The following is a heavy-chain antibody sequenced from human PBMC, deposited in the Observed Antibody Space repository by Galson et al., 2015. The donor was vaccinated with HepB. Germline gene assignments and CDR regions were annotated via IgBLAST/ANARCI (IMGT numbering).Heavy chain of an antibody. J-gene: IGHJ5*01. V-gene: IGHV5-51*03. CDR1: GYSFVNYW. D-gene: IGHD2-15*01. Sequence: SGAEVKQPGESLQISCETSGYSFVNYWIVCVRQMPGKGLEWMGIIWPRDSNTVYSPSFQGQVTISAEQSISSAFLQWRSLKASDTAIYYCARGVAASGLSYWLDSWGKGTLVTVST. CDR2: IWPRDSNT. CDR3: ARGVAASGLSYWLDS.